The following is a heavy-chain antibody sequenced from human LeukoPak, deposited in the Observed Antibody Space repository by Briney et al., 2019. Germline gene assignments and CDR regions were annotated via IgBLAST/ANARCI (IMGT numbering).Heavy chain of an antibody. D-gene: IGHD3-22*01. CDR1: GFTFSSYA. CDR3: AKTSPYNYYDSSGYYPSINRPDY. V-gene: IGHV3-23*01. Sequence: GGSLRLSCAASGFTFSSYAMSWVRQAPGKGLEWVSAISGSGGSTYYADSVKGRFTISRDNSKNTLYLQMNSLRAEDTAVYYCAKTSPYNYYDSSGYYPSINRPDYWGQGILVTVSS. J-gene: IGHJ4*02. CDR2: ISGSGGST.